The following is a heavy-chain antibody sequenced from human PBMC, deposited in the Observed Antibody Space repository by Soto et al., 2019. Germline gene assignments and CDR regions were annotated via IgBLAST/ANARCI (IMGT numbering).Heavy chain of an antibody. Sequence: GGSLRLSCAASGFTFSSYAMSWVRQAPGKGLEWVSAISGSGGSTYYADSVKGRFTISRDNSKNTLYLQMNSLRAEDTAVYYCAKDPGAYYYDSSGSALYYYYGMDVWGQGNTVTVSS. D-gene: IGHD3-22*01. CDR2: ISGSGGST. CDR3: AKDPGAYYYDSSGSALYYYYGMDV. V-gene: IGHV3-23*01. CDR1: GFTFSSYA. J-gene: IGHJ6*02.